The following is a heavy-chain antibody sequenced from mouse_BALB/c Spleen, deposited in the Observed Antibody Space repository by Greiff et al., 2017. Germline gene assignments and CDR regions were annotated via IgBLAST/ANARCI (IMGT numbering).Heavy chain of an antibody. Sequence: VHVKQSGPELVKPGASVKMSCKASGYTFTDYYMDSVKQSHGESFEWIGRVNPYNGGTSYNQKFKGKATLTVDKSSSTAYMELNSLTSEDSAVYYCARGPLYYRYEGFAYWGEGTLVTVSA. CDR3: ARGPLYYRYEGFAY. D-gene: IGHD2-14*01. CDR1: GYTFTDYY. J-gene: IGHJ3*01. CDR2: VNPYNGGT. V-gene: IGHV1-19*01.